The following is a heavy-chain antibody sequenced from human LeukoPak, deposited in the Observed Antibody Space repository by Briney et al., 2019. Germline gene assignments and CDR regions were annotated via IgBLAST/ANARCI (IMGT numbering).Heavy chain of an antibody. D-gene: IGHD5-24*01. V-gene: IGHV1-18*01. CDR3: AKDYNYIIDY. J-gene: IGHJ4*02. CDR2: ISAVNGDI. CDR1: GYTFRSSG. Sequence: ASVKVSCKVSGYTFRSSGISWVRQAPGQGLEWMGWISAVNGDINYAQNFQGRVTMTTDTSTSTAYMELRSLTSDDTAVYYCAKDYNYIIDYWGQGTLVTVSS.